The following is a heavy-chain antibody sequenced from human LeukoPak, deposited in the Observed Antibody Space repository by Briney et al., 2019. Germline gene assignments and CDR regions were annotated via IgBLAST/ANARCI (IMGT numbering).Heavy chain of an antibody. J-gene: IGHJ4*02. D-gene: IGHD3-10*01. CDR1: GGSISSSSYY. CDR3: ATRAMVRARQSDY. Sequence: SETLSLTCTAPGGSISSSSYYWGWIRQPPGKGLEWIGSIYYSGSTYYNPSLKSRVTISVDTSKNQFSLKLSSVTAADTAVYYCATRAMVRARQSDYWGQGTLVTVSS. CDR2: IYYSGST. V-gene: IGHV4-39*07.